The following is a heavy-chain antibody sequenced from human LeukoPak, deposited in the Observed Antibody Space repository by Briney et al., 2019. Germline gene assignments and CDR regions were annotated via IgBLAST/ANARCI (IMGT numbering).Heavy chain of an antibody. D-gene: IGHD2-15*01. CDR2: IYYSGST. CDR1: GGSISSSSYY. CDR3: AGQYCSGGSCYDNWFDP. J-gene: IGHJ5*02. Sequence: SETLSLTCTVSGGSISSSSYYWGWIRQPPGKGLEWIGGIYYSGSTYYNPSLKSRVTISVDTSKNQFSLKLSSVTAADTAVYYCAGQYCSGGSCYDNWFDPWGQGTLVTVSS. V-gene: IGHV4-39*01.